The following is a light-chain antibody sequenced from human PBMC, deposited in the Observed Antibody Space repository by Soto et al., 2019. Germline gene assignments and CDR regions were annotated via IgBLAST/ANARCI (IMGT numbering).Light chain of an antibody. J-gene: IGKJ1*01. CDR2: KAS. Sequence: DIQMTRSPSSLSSSVGDRFTSTFRSSQTISSWLAWYQQKPGKAPKLLIYKASSLESGVPSRFSGSGSGTEFTLTISSLQPDDFATYYCQHYNSYSEAFGQGTKVDIK. CDR3: QHYNSYSEA. CDR1: QTISSW. V-gene: IGKV1-5*03.